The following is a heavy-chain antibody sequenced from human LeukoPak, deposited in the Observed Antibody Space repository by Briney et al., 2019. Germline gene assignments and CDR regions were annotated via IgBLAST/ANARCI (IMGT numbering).Heavy chain of an antibody. J-gene: IGHJ5*02. Sequence: GGSLRLSCAASGFTFSSYGMHWVRQAPGKGLEWVAFIRYDGSNKYYADSVKGRFTISRDNSKNTLYLQMNSLRAEDTAVYYCAKGVPAAILVSIGSLARPHNWFDPWGQGTLVTVSS. CDR1: GFTFSSYG. CDR2: IRYDGSNK. D-gene: IGHD2-2*02. CDR3: AKGVPAAILVSIGSLARPHNWFDP. V-gene: IGHV3-30*02.